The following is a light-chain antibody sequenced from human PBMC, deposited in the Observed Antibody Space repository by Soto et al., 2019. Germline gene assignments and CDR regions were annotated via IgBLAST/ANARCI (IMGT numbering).Light chain of an antibody. V-gene: IGKV3-15*01. CDR2: GAS. CDR3: QQYNNWPPIT. CDR1: QSVSSN. J-gene: IGKJ5*01. Sequence: EVVMTQSPGMLSVSPGERATLSCRASQSVSSNLAWYQQRPGQAPRLVXHGASTRATGIPARFSGSGSGTELTLTISSLQSEDFAVYYCQQYNNWPPITFGQGTRLEIK.